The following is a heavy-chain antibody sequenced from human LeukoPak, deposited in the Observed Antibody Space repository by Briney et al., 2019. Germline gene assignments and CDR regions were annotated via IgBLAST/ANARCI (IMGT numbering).Heavy chain of an antibody. CDR1: GGSISSGGYY. V-gene: IGHV4-31*03. CDR3: ARPVEVRGPHPLDP. D-gene: IGHD3-10*01. CDR2: IYSSRST. J-gene: IGHJ5*02. Sequence: SQTLSLTCSVSGGSISSGGYYWSWIRQHPGKGLEWIGYIYSSRSTYYNPSLKSRVTISVDTSKSQFSLNLSSVTAADTAVYYCARPVEVRGPHPLDPWGQGTLVTVSS.